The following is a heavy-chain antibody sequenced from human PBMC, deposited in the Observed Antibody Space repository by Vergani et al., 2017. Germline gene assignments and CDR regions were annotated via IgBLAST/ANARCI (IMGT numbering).Heavy chain of an antibody. V-gene: IGHV3-48*04. CDR1: GFTFSSYS. Sequence: EVQLVESGGGLVQPGGSLRLSCAASGFTFSSYSMNWVRQAPGKGLEWVSYISSSSSTIYYADSVKGRFTISRDNAKNSLYLQMNSLRAEDTAVYYCARVSQLSNDYWGQGNLVTVSS. D-gene: IGHD6-13*01. J-gene: IGHJ4*02. CDR2: ISSSSSTI. CDR3: ARVSQLSNDY.